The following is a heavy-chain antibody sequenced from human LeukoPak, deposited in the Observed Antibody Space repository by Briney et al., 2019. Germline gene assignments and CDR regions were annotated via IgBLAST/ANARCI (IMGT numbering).Heavy chain of an antibody. J-gene: IGHJ4*02. CDR3: AKESSTFRIAVADFDY. D-gene: IGHD6-19*01. CDR2: ISGSGGST. CDR1: GFTFSSYA. V-gene: IGHV3-23*01. Sequence: PGGSLRLSCAASGFTFSSYAMSWVRQAPGKELHWVSAISGSGGSTYYADSVKGRFTISRDNSKTTLYLQMNSLRAEDTAVYYCAKESSTFRIAVADFDYWGQGTLVTVSS.